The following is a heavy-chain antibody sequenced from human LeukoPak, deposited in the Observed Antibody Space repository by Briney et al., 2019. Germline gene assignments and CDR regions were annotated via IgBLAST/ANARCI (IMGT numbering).Heavy chain of an antibody. CDR1: GGSISSSSYY. V-gene: IGHV4-61*05. Sequence: PSETLSLTCTVSGGSISSSSYYWGWIRQPPGKGLEWIGYIYYSGSTNYNPSLKSRVTISVDTSKNQFSLKLSSVTAADTAVYYCARMMVRGSSNWFDPWGQGTLVTVSS. CDR2: IYYSGST. J-gene: IGHJ5*02. D-gene: IGHD3-10*01. CDR3: ARMMVRGSSNWFDP.